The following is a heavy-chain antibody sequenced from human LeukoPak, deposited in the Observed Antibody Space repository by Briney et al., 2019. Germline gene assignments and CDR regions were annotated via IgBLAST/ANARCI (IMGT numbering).Heavy chain of an antibody. Sequence: GGSLRLSCAASGFTFGSYWMHWVRQAPGKGLEWVSAISGSGGSTYYADSVKGRFTISRDNSKNTLYLQMNSLRAEDTAVYYCAKDRAKDYYGSGSSDYWGQGTLVTVSS. CDR1: GFTFGSYW. CDR2: ISGSGGST. CDR3: AKDRAKDYYGSGSSDY. J-gene: IGHJ4*02. V-gene: IGHV3-23*01. D-gene: IGHD3-10*01.